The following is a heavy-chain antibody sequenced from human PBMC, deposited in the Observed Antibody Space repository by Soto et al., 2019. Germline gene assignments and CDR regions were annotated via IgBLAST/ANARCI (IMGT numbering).Heavy chain of an antibody. CDR3: ARDHRDSQLERRSYYYYYYMDV. J-gene: IGHJ6*03. Sequence: GGSLRLSCAASGFTFSSYGMHWVRQAPGKGLEWVAVIWYDGSNKYYADSVKGRFTISRDNSKNTLYLQMNSLRAEDTAVYYCARDHRDSQLERRSYYYYYYMDVWGKGTTVTVSS. CDR2: IWYDGSNK. D-gene: IGHD1-1*01. V-gene: IGHV3-33*01. CDR1: GFTFSSYG.